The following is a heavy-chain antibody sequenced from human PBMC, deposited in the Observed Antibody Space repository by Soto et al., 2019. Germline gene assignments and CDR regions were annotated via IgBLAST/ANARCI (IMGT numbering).Heavy chain of an antibody. CDR1: GYTFINSA. Sequence: ASVKVSCKATGYTFINSAIAWARQAPGQGLEWMGWISPYNGNTNYAQSVQGRVTITTDTSTSTAYMEIRSLRFDDTAVYYCARDQSSGVFDYWGQGTLVTVSS. CDR3: ARDQSSGVFDY. V-gene: IGHV1-18*01. D-gene: IGHD3-22*01. CDR2: ISPYNGNT. J-gene: IGHJ4*02.